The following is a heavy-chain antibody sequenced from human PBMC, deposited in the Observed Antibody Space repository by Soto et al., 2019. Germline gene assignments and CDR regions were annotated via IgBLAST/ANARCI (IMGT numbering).Heavy chain of an antibody. D-gene: IGHD6-19*01. CDR3: ARVAYGNGWIFDY. Sequence: GGSLRLSCAASGFTVSSNYMSWVRQAPGKGLEWVANIKQDGSDKYYVDSVKGRFTLSRDNAKNSLQLQMNSLRAEDTAIYFCARVAYGNGWIFDYWGRGTLVTVSS. CDR2: IKQDGSDK. CDR1: GFTVSSNY. J-gene: IGHJ4*01. V-gene: IGHV3-7*04.